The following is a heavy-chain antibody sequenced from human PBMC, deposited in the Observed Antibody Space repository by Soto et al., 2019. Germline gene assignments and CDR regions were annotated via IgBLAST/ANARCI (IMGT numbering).Heavy chain of an antibody. D-gene: IGHD2-21*01. CDR1: GYTFTSYG. CDR3: AREPRATGDTPGNYYGMDV. V-gene: IGHV1-46*01. Sequence: ASVKVSCKASGYTFTSYGISWVRQAPGQGPDWLGIINPSGGSTTYAQKFQGRVTMTRDTSTSTVYMELSSLRYEDTAVYFCAREPRATGDTPGNYYGMDVWGQGTTVTVSS. J-gene: IGHJ6*02. CDR2: INPSGGST.